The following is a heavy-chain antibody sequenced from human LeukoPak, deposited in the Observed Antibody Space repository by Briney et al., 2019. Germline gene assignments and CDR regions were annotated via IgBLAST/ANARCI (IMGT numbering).Heavy chain of an antibody. CDR1: VFTFSSYD. V-gene: IGHV3-23*01. Sequence: GGSLRLSSAGSVFTFSSYDMNWVRQAPGKGLEWLSGIISSGASTYYANSVKGRFTISRDNSKNTLYLQMNSLRAEDTAVYYCAKFAYERYYYGMDVWGQGTTVTVSS. CDR3: AKFAYERYYYGMDV. J-gene: IGHJ6*02. CDR2: IISSGAST. D-gene: IGHD3-22*01.